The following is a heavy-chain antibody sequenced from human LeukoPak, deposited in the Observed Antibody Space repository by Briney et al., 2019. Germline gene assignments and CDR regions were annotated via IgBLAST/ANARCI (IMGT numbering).Heavy chain of an antibody. CDR1: GFTFSSYA. J-gene: IGHJ4*02. CDR2: ISYDGSNK. D-gene: IGHD3-10*01. CDR3: ARDLVGGLWFGDLGCFDY. Sequence: PGGSLRLSCAASGFTFSSYAMHWVRQAPGKGLEWVAVISYDGSNKYYADSVKGRFTISRDNSKNTLYLQMNSLRADDTAVYYCARDLVGGLWFGDLGCFDYWGQGTLVTVSS. V-gene: IGHV3-30-3*01.